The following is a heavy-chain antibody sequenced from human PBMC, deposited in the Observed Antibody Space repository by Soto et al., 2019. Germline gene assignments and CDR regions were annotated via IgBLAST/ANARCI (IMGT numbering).Heavy chain of an antibody. D-gene: IGHD3-3*01. CDR1: GGSISGYY. Sequence: SETLSLTCTVSGGSISGYYWSWIRQPPGKGLEWIGYIYYIGSTNYNPSLNSRVTMSVDTSKNQFSLKLSSVTAADTAVYYCARGFYDFWIGTFDYWGQGSLVTVS. CDR3: ARGFYDFWIGTFDY. V-gene: IGHV4-59*01. CDR2: IYYIGST. J-gene: IGHJ4*02.